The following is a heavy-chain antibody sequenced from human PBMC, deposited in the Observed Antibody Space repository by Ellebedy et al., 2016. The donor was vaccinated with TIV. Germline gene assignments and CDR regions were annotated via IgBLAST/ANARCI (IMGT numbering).Heavy chain of an antibody. CDR2: MNPNSGNT. Sequence: ASVKVSXXASGYTFTSYDINWVRQATGQGLEWMGWMNPNSGNTGYAQKFQGRVTMTRNTSISTAYMELSSLRSEDTAVYYCARGVLQSIAAAGYDWFDPWGQGTLVTVSS. V-gene: IGHV1-8*01. CDR3: ARGVLQSIAAAGYDWFDP. J-gene: IGHJ5*02. D-gene: IGHD6-13*01. CDR1: GYTFTSYD.